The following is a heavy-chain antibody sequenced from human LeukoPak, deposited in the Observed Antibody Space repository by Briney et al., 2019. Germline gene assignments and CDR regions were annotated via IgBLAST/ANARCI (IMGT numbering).Heavy chain of an antibody. D-gene: IGHD5/OR15-5a*01. CDR1: GFTFSSYE. J-gene: IGHJ3*02. V-gene: IGHV3-48*03. Sequence: GGSLRLSCAASGFTFSSYEMNWVRQAPGKGLEWVSYISSSGSTIYYADSVKGRFTISRDNAKNSLYLQMNSLRAEDTAVYYCARENTPSVGLAFDIWGQGTMVTVSS. CDR2: ISSSGSTI. CDR3: ARENTPSVGLAFDI.